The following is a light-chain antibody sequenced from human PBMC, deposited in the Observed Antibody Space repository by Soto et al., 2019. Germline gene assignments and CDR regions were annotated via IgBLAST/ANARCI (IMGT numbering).Light chain of an antibody. CDR2: AAS. J-gene: IGKJ2*01. Sequence: QVTHSPSSLSASMGDRVTITCRASQGINNYLAWYQQEPGKAPRLLIYAASTLQNGVPSRFSGSGSGTEFTLTISSFQPEDVTTYCSKQPKNLPPPFGQRNKVDIK. CDR1: QGINNY. CDR3: KQPKNLPPP. V-gene: IGKV1-9*01.